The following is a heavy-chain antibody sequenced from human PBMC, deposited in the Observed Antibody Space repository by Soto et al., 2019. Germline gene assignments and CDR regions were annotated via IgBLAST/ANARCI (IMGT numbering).Heavy chain of an antibody. CDR1: GFTFSSYS. CDR3: ARDLIVPAARWYYYYGMDV. V-gene: IGHV3-21*01. Sequence: EVQLVESGGGLVKPGGSLRLSCAASGFTFSSYSMNWVRQAPGKGLEWVSSISSSSSYIYYADSVKGRFTISRDNAKNSLYLQMNSLRAEDTAVYYCARDLIVPAARWYYYYGMDVWGQGTTVTVSS. D-gene: IGHD2-2*01. J-gene: IGHJ6*02. CDR2: ISSSSSYI.